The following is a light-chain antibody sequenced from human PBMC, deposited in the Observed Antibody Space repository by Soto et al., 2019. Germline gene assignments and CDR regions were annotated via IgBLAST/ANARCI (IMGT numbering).Light chain of an antibody. CDR3: GTWDSSLSSWV. CDR1: SSNIGNDY. Sequence: QSVLTQPHSVSAAPGQTVTISCSGSSSNIGNDYVSWYQHLPGTAPKLLISENNKRPSGIPGRFSGSKSGTSATLGITGLQTGDEADYYCGTWDSSLSSWVFGGGTKVTVL. CDR2: ENN. J-gene: IGLJ3*02. V-gene: IGLV1-51*02.